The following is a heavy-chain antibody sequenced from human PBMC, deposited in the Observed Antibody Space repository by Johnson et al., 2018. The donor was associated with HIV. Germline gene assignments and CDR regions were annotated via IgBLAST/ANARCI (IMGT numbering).Heavy chain of an antibody. J-gene: IGHJ3*02. CDR1: GFTFDDYA. V-gene: IGHV3-9*01. D-gene: IGHD6-13*01. Sequence: VQLVESGGGVVQPGRSLRLSCAASGFTFDDYAMHWVRQAPGKGLEWVSGISWNSDNIAYADYVRGRFTISRDNSKNTLYLQMNSQRAEDTAVYYCAYPREGSSWSNDAFDIWGQGTMVTVSS. CDR2: ISWNSDNI. CDR3: AYPREGSSWSNDAFDI.